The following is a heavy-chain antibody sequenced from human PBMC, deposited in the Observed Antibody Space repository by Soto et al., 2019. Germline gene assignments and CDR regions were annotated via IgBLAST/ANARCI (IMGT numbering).Heavy chain of an antibody. CDR3: ARDLSYGLCDY. CDR2: INAGNGNT. Sequence: EASVKVSCKASGYTFTNYAMHWVRQAPGQRLEWMGWINAGNGNTKYSQKFQGRVTITRDTSASTAYMELRSLRSDDTAVYYCARDLSYGLCDYWGQGTLVTVS. J-gene: IGHJ4*02. D-gene: IGHD5-18*01. CDR1: GYTFTNYA. V-gene: IGHV1-3*01.